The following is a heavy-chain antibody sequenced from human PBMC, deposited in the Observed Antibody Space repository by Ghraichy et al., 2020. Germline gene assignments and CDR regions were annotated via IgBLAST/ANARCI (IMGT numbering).Heavy chain of an antibody. V-gene: IGHV3-23*01. CDR2: ISGSGGST. D-gene: IGHD1-26*01. CDR3: AKWDDSGSYQNDAFDI. CDR1: GFTFSSYA. Sequence: GGSLRLSCAASGFTFSSYAMSWVRQAPGKGLEWVSAISGSGGSTYYADSVKGRFTISRDNSKNTLYLQMNSLRAEDTAVYYCAKWDDSGSYQNDAFDIWGQGTMVTVSS. J-gene: IGHJ3*02.